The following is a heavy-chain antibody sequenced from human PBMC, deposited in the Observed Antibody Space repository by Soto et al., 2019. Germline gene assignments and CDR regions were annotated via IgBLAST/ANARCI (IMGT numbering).Heavy chain of an antibody. CDR3: AAHSSWYWPYYFDY. J-gene: IGHJ4*02. CDR2: IIPILGIA. CDR1: GGTFSSYT. V-gene: IGHV1-69*02. D-gene: IGHD6-13*01. Sequence: QVQLVQSGAEVKKPGSSVKVSCKASGGTFSSYTISWVRQAPGQGLEWMGRIIPILGIAKYAQKFQGRVTITADKSTSTAYMELSSLRSEDTAVYYCAAHSSWYWPYYFDYWGQGTLVTVSS.